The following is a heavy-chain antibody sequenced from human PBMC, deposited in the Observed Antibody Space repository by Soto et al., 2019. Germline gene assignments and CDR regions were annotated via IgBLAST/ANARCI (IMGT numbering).Heavy chain of an antibody. V-gene: IGHV3-21*01. D-gene: IGHD1-26*01. Sequence: EVQLVESGGGLVKPGGSLRLSCAASGFTFSSYSMNWVRQAPGKGLEWVSSISSSSSYIYYADSVKGRFTISRDNAKNSLYLQMNRLRAEDTAVYYCARDRLVPIVGATTPERLHNDAFDIWGQGTMVTVSS. CDR3: ARDRLVPIVGATTPERLHNDAFDI. CDR2: ISSSSSYI. J-gene: IGHJ3*02. CDR1: GFTFSSYS.